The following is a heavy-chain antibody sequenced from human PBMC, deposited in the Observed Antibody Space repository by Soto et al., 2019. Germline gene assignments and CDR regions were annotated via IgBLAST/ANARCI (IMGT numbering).Heavy chain of an antibody. CDR3: ARDRGAFLLTNFDY. Sequence: ASVKVSCKASGYTFTGYYMHWVRQAPGQGLEWMGWINPNSGGTNYAQKFQGRVTMTRDTSISTAYMELSRLRSDDTAVYYCARDRGAFLLTNFDYWGQGTRVTVSS. CDR1: GYTFTGYY. V-gene: IGHV1-2*02. D-gene: IGHD3-16*01. CDR2: INPNSGGT. J-gene: IGHJ4*02.